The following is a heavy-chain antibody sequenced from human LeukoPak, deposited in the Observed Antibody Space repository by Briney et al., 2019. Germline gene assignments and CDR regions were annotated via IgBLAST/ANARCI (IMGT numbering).Heavy chain of an antibody. CDR2: IRYDGSNK. J-gene: IGHJ6*03. CDR1: GFTFSSYG. V-gene: IGHV3-30*02. Sequence: PGGSLRLSCAASGFTFSSYGMHWLRQAPGKGLEWVAFIRYDGSNKYYADSAKGRFTISRDNSKNTLYLQMNSLRAEDTAVYYCAKFEWERAYYYYYYMDVWGKGTTVTISS. D-gene: IGHD1-26*01. CDR3: AKFEWERAYYYYYYMDV.